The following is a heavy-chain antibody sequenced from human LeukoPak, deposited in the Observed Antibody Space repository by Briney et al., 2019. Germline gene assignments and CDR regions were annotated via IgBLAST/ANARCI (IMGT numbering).Heavy chain of an antibody. J-gene: IGHJ5*02. D-gene: IGHD1-26*01. CDR2: MYYSGST. Sequence: SETLSLTCTVSGGSISSYYWSWIRQPPGKGLEWIGYMYYSGSTNYNPSLKSRVTISVDMSKNQVSLKLSSVTAADTAVYYCARSGSYSFWFDPWGQGTLVTVSS. CDR1: GGSISSYY. V-gene: IGHV4-59*01. CDR3: ARSGSYSFWFDP.